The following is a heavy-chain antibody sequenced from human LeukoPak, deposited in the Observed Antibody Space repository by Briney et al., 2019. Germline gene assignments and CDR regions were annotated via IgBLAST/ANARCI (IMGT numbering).Heavy chain of an antibody. CDR1: GFTFSDYY. Sequence: GGSLRLSCAASGFTFSDYYMSWIRQAPGKGLEWVSCISSSGSTIYYADSVKGRFTISRDNAKNSLYLQMNSLRAEDTAVYYCARRRTTVTTSLDYWGQGTLVTVSS. D-gene: IGHD4-17*01. J-gene: IGHJ4*02. V-gene: IGHV3-11*04. CDR3: ARRRTTVTTSLDY. CDR2: ISSSGSTI.